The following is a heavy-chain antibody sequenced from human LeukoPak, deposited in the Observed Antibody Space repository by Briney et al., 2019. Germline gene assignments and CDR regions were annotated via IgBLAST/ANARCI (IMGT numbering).Heavy chain of an antibody. Sequence: GGSLRLSCAASGFTFSSYGMHWVRQAPGKGLEWVAFIRYDGSNKYYADSVKGRFTISRDNSKNTLYLQMNSLRAEDTAVHYCAKDRYSNSKGYYYMDVWGKGTTVTVSS. J-gene: IGHJ6*03. CDR2: IRYDGSNK. V-gene: IGHV3-30*02. CDR1: GFTFSSYG. CDR3: AKDRYSNSKGYYYMDV. D-gene: IGHD4-11*01.